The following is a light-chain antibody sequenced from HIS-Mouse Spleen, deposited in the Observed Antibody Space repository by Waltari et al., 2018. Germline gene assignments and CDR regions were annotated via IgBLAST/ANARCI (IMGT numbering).Light chain of an antibody. CDR1: SSDVGSYTR. CDR3: SLYTSSSTLV. CDR2: EVS. Sequence: QSALTQPPSVSGSPGQSVTISCTGTSSDVGSYTRVPWYPQPPGTAPKPMIYEVSNRPSGVPDRFSGSKSGNTASLTISGLQAEDEADYYCSLYTSSSTLVFGGGTKLTVL. V-gene: IGLV2-18*01. J-gene: IGLJ2*01.